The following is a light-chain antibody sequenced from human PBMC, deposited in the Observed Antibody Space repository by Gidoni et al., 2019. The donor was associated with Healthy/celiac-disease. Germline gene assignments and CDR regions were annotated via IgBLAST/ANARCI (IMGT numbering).Light chain of an antibody. CDR1: QSISSY. V-gene: IGKV1-39*01. CDR3: QQSYSTLWT. J-gene: IGKJ1*01. Sequence: DIQMTQSPSSLSASVGDRVTITCRASQSISSYLNWYQQKPGKVPKLLIYAASSLQSGVPSRFSGSGSGTDFTLTISSLQPEDFATYYCQQSYSTLWTFGQXTKVEIK. CDR2: AAS.